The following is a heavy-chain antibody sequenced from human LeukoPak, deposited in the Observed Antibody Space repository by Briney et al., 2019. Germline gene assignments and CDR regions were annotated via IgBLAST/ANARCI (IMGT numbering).Heavy chain of an antibody. D-gene: IGHD4-17*01. CDR3: ARGSGDYFDY. V-gene: IGHV3-66*01. Sequence: GGSLRLSCPASGFTVSSNCMSWVRQAPGKGLEWVSVIYSGGSTYYADSVKGRFTISRDDSKNTLYLQMNSLRAEDTAVYYCARGSGDYFDYWGQGTLVTVSS. J-gene: IGHJ4*02. CDR2: IYSGGST. CDR1: GFTVSSNC.